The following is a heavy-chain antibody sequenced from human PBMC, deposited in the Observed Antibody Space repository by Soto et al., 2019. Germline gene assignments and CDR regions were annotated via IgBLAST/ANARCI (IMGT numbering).Heavy chain of an antibody. CDR3: AGDEDDYNSYGRFDY. Sequence: ASVKVSCKASGRIFSNYAIHWVRQAPGQRLEWMGWINVGRGNTKYSQRFQGNVTLTRDASASTAFMELSSLTSEDTAVYYCAGDEDDYNSYGRFDYWGQGTLVTVSS. D-gene: IGHD5-18*01. J-gene: IGHJ4*02. CDR2: INVGRGNT. CDR1: GRIFSNYA. V-gene: IGHV1-3*01.